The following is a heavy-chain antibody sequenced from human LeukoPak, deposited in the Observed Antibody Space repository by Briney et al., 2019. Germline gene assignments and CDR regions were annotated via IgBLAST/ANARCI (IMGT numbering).Heavy chain of an antibody. D-gene: IGHD3-3*01. Sequence: ASVKVSCKASGYIFTSYGISWVRQAPGQGLEWMGWISAYNGNTNYAQKLQGRVTMTTDTSTSTAYMELRSLRSDDTAVYYCARDPGYDFWSGYYSVPFDYWGQGTLVTVSS. J-gene: IGHJ4*02. CDR3: ARDPGYDFWSGYYSVPFDY. CDR1: GYIFTSYG. V-gene: IGHV1-18*01. CDR2: ISAYNGNT.